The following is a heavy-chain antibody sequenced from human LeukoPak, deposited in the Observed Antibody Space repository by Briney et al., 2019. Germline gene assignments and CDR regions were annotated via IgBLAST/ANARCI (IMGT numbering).Heavy chain of an antibody. CDR2: LSGSGITT. V-gene: IGHV3-23*01. CDR1: GFTFSNSA. Sequence: PGGSLRLSCAASGFTFSNSAMSWCRQAPGKGLEGGSTLSGSGITTYYADSVKGRFTISRDNSKNTLYLQMNSLRAEDTAVYYCAKGIYSSGWSYFDYWGHGTLVTVSS. J-gene: IGHJ4*01. CDR3: AKGIYSSGWSYFDY. D-gene: IGHD6-19*01.